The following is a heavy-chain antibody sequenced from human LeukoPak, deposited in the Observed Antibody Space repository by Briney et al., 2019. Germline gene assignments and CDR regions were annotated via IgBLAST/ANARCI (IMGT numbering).Heavy chain of an antibody. D-gene: IGHD6-13*01. V-gene: IGHV4-61*02. J-gene: IGHJ5*02. CDR2: FHTSGST. Sequence: PSQTLSLTCTVSGGSISSGDYYWSWIRQPAGKGLWWIGRFHTSGSTNYSPSLKSRVTVSADTYKNQFSLKLSSVTAADTAVYYCAREIIAARPWFDPWGQGILVTVSS. CDR3: AREIIAARPWFDP. CDR1: GGSISSGDYY.